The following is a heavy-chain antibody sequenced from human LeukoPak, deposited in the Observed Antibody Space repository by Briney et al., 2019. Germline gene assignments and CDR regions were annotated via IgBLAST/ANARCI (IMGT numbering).Heavy chain of an antibody. CDR2: ISYDGSNK. V-gene: IGHV3-30*03. D-gene: IGHD6-19*01. CDR3: ASCGYSSGSDAFEI. J-gene: IGHJ3*02. CDR1: GFTFSSYG. Sequence: GGSLRLSCAASGFTFSSYGMHWVRQAPGKGLEWVAVISYDGSNKYYADSVKGRFTISGDNSKNTLYLQMSCLRAEDTAIYYCASCGYSSGSDAFEIWGQGTKVTVSS.